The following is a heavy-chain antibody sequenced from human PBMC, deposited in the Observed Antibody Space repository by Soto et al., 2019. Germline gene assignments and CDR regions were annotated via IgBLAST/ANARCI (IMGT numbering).Heavy chain of an antibody. Sequence: GGSLRLSCAASGFTFSSYCMHWVRQAPGKGLEWVAVISYDGSNKYYADSVKGRFTISRDNSKNTLYLQMNSLRAEDTAVYYCAKRYGPIDYWGQGTLVTVSS. CDR2: ISYDGSNK. CDR3: AKRYGPIDY. CDR1: GFTFSSYC. D-gene: IGHD3-9*01. V-gene: IGHV3-30*18. J-gene: IGHJ4*02.